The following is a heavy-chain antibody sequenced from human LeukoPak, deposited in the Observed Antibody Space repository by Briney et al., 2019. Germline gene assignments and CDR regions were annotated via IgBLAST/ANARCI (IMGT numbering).Heavy chain of an antibody. CDR1: GFTFSDYY. V-gene: IGHV3-11*01. CDR2: ISSSGSTI. CDR3: AKDRLLNCRGDCYIFDY. J-gene: IGHJ4*02. D-gene: IGHD2-21*02. Sequence: PGGSLRLSCAASGFTFSDYYMSWIRQAPGKGLEWVSYISSSGSTIYYADSVKGRFSISRDNSKNTLYLQVNGLRTEDTAVYYCAKDRLLNCRGDCYIFDYWGQGTVVTVSS.